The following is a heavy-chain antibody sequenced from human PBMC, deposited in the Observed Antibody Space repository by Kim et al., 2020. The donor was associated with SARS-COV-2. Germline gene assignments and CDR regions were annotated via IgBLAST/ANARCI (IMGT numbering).Heavy chain of an antibody. CDR3: ARVLGWFDP. CDR1: GGSISSGSYY. Sequence: SETLSLTCTVSGGSISSGSYYWGWIRQHPGKGLEWIGCIYYSGSTYYNPSLKSRVTISVDTSKNQFSLKLSSVTAADTAVYYCARVLGWFDPWGQGTLVTVSS. CDR2: IYYSGST. J-gene: IGHJ5*02. D-gene: IGHD3-16*01. V-gene: IGHV4-31*03.